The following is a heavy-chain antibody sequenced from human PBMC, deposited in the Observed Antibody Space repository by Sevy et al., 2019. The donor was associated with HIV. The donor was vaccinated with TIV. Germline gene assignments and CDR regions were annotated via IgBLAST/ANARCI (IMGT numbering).Heavy chain of an antibody. Sequence: ASVKVSCKASGYTFTSYGISWVRQAPGQGLEWMGWISAYNGNTNYAQKLQGRVTMTTDTSTSTAYMGLRSLRSDDTAVYYCARDSRAYCSSTSCYLNWFDPWGQGTLVTVSS. D-gene: IGHD2-2*01. CDR1: GYTFTSYG. CDR2: ISAYNGNT. CDR3: ARDSRAYCSSTSCYLNWFDP. V-gene: IGHV1-18*01. J-gene: IGHJ5*02.